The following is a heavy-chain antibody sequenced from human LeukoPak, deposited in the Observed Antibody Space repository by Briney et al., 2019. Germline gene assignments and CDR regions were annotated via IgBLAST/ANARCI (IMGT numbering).Heavy chain of an antibody. CDR1: GYTFTSYG. V-gene: IGHV1-18*04. J-gene: IGHJ5*02. CDR3: AREGKGYCSSTSCYAYWFDP. D-gene: IGHD2-2*01. CDR2: IIANNVKP. Sequence: ASVKVSCKASGYTFTSYGISWVRQAPGQGLEWMGWIIANNVKPNYAHKLQGRVTMTTDTSTSTAYMELRSLRSDDTAVYYCAREGKGYCSSTSCYAYWFDPWGQGTLVTVSS.